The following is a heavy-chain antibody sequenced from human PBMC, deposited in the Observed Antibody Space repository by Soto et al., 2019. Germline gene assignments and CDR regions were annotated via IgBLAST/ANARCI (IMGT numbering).Heavy chain of an antibody. V-gene: IGHV2-70*11. CDR1: GFSLSTSGMC. CDR2: IDWDDDK. Sequence: GSGPTLVNPTQTLTLTCTFSGFSLSTSGMCVSWIRQPPGKALEWLARIDWDDDKYYSTSLKTRLTISKDTSKNQVVLTMTNMDPVDTATYYCARIVRYSGYLSYYYGMDVWGQGTTVTVSS. CDR3: ARIVRYSGYLSYYYGMDV. J-gene: IGHJ6*02. D-gene: IGHD5-12*01.